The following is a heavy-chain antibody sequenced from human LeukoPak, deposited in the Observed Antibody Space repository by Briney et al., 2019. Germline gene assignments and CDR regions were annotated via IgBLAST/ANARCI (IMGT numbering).Heavy chain of an antibody. CDR2: ISWNSGSI. Sequence: GRSLRLSCAASGFTFDDYAMHWVRQAPGKGLEWVSGISWNSGSIGYADSVKGRFTISRDNAKNSLYLQMNSLRAEDTALYYCARRAGAYSHPYDYCGQGTLVTVSS. D-gene: IGHD4/OR15-4a*01. CDR1: GFTFDDYA. CDR3: ARRAGAYSHPYDY. J-gene: IGHJ4*02. V-gene: IGHV3-9*01.